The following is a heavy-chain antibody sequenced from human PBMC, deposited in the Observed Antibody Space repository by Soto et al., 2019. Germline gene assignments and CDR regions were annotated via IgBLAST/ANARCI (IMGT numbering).Heavy chain of an antibody. CDR1: GFSSSNYA. Sequence: GGSLRLSCAASGFSSSNYAMHWVRQAPGEGLEYVAAISSNGHDTFYADAVKGRFTISRDNYKNTLYLQMISVRPEDTAFYYCAASMTAVFSSYTKWGQGTLVTVSS. V-gene: IGHV3-64D*06. J-gene: IGHJ4*02. CDR3: AASMTAVFSSYTK. D-gene: IGHD4-4*01. CDR2: ISSNGHDT.